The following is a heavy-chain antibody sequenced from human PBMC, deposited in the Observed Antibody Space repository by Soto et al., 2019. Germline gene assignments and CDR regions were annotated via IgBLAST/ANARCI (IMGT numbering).Heavy chain of an antibody. CDR3: ARDRDFWSGYLDY. Sequence: GGSLRLSCAASGFTFSSYGMHWVRQAPGKGLEWVAVIWYDGSNKYYADSVRGRFTISRDNSKNTLYLQMNSLRAEDTAVYYCARDRDFWSGYLDYWGQGTLVTVSS. D-gene: IGHD3-3*01. CDR1: GFTFSSYG. J-gene: IGHJ4*02. V-gene: IGHV3-33*01. CDR2: IWYDGSNK.